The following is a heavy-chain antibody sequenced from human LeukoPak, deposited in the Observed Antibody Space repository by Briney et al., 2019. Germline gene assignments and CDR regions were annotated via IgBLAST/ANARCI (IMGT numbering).Heavy chain of an antibody. Sequence: SGPTLVNPPQTLTLTCSFSGFSLTTPGVAVGWIRQPPGKALEWLALIFWDDDKKYSPSLKSRVTITKDTSNNQVVLIITNVDPVDTATYHCVHRQTGSTSFDYWGQGTLVIVSS. CDR2: IFWDDDK. J-gene: IGHJ4*02. V-gene: IGHV2-5*02. CDR1: GFSLTTPGVA. D-gene: IGHD1-1*01. CDR3: VHRQTGSTSFDY.